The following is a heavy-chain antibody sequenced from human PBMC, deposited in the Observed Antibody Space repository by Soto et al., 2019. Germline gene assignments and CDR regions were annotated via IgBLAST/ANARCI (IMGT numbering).Heavy chain of an antibody. CDR1: GYTFTNYY. D-gene: IGHD2-21*02. CDR2: INPNSGGT. V-gene: IGHV1-2*02. Sequence: ASVKVSCKASGYTFTNYYMHWVRQAPGQGLEWMGWINPNSGGTKYAQKFQGRVAMTRDTSISTAYMDLSRLRSDDTAVYYCARQLAYCGGDCYTEPIDYWGQGTLVTVSS. CDR3: ARQLAYCGGDCYTEPIDY. J-gene: IGHJ4*02.